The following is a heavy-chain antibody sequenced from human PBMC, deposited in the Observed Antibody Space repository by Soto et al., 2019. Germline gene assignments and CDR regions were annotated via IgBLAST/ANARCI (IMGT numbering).Heavy chain of an antibody. CDR1: GFTFSSYA. CDR2: ISGSGGST. D-gene: IGHD6-6*01. CDR3: ATELVQSLYYYYGMDV. V-gene: IGHV3-23*01. J-gene: IGHJ6*02. Sequence: GGSLRLSCAASGFTFSSYAMSWVRQAPGKGLEWVSAISGSGGSTYYADSVKGRFTISRDNSKNTLYLQMNSLRAEDTAVYYCATELVQSLYYYYGMDVRGQGTSVTVSS.